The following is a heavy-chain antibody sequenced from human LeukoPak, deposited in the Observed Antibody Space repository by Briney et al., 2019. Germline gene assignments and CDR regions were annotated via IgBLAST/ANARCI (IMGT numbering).Heavy chain of an antibody. CDR1: GGSVSSGSYY. CDR3: ARGSSSWYPKFDP. V-gene: IGHV4-61*01. CDR2: IYDSGST. D-gene: IGHD6-13*01. J-gene: IGHJ5*02. Sequence: SETLSLTCTVSGGSVSSGSYYWSWLRQPPGKGVEWIGYIYDSGSTNYDPSLKSRVTISVDTSKNQFSLKLNSVTAADTAVYYCARGSSSWYPKFDPWGQGTLVTVSS.